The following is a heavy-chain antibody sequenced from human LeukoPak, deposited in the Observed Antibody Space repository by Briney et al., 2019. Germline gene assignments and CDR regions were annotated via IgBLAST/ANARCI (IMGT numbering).Heavy chain of an antibody. V-gene: IGHV3-53*01. CDR3: ARRAGAYSPPYDY. J-gene: IGHJ4*02. D-gene: IGHD4/OR15-4a*01. CDR2: IYSDNT. CDR1: GSTVSSNS. Sequence: GGSLRLSCTGSGSTVSSNSMSWVRQAPGKGLEWVSFIYSDNTHYSDSVKGRFTISRDNSKNTLYLQMNSLRAEDTAVYYCARRAGAYSPPYDYWGQGTLVTVSS.